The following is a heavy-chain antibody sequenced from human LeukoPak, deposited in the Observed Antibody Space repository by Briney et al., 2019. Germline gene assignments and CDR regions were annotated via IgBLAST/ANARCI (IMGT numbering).Heavy chain of an antibody. J-gene: IGHJ2*01. CDR2: IYHSGST. CDR3: AKGLRYCSSTSCYDRRDVGISLNWYFDL. CDR1: GGSISSGGYS. V-gene: IGHV4-30-2*01. D-gene: IGHD2-2*01. Sequence: SETLSLTCAVSGGSISSGGYSWSWIRQPPGKGLEWIGYIYHSGSTYYNPSLKSRVTISVDTSKNQFSLKLSSVTAADTAVYYCAKGLRYCSSTSCYDRRDVGISLNWYFDLWGRGTLVTVSS.